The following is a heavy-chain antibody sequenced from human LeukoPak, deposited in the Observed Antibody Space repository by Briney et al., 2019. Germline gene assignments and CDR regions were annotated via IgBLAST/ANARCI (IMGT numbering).Heavy chain of an antibody. V-gene: IGHV4-61*01. CDR1: GGSISSGSYY. D-gene: IGHD4-23*01. CDR2: LYYSGST. CDR3: ARAPGHGGNLDTFDI. J-gene: IGHJ3*02. Sequence: SETLSLTCTVSGGSISSGSYYWSWIRQPPGKGLEWIGYLYYSGSTKYNPSLKSRVIISVDTSKNQFSLKLSSVTAADAAVYYCARAPGHGGNLDTFDIWGHGTMVTVSS.